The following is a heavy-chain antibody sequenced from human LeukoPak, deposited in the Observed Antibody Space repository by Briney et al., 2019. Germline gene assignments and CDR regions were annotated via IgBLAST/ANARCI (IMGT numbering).Heavy chain of an antibody. V-gene: IGHV3-11*05. CDR2: ISSSSSYT. CDR3: ARDIAGCSGGSCYSGSWFDP. CDR1: GFTFSDHY. Sequence: GGSLRLSCAASGFTFSDHYMSWIRQAPGKGLEWVSYISSSSSYTNYADSVKGRFTISRDNAKNSLYLQMNSLRAEDTAVYYCARDIAGCSGGSCYSGSWFDPWGQGTLVTVSS. J-gene: IGHJ5*02. D-gene: IGHD2-15*01.